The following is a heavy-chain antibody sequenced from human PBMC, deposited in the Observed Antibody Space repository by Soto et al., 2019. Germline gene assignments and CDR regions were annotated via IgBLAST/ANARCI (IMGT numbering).Heavy chain of an antibody. CDR1: GYSFTIYW. J-gene: IGHJ6*02. Sequence: GESLKISCKGSGYSFTIYWIGWVRQMPGKGLEWMGIIYPGDSDTRYSPSFQGQVTISADKSISTAYLQWSSLKASDTAMYYCXRPSIAARPDYYYGMDVWGQGTTVTVSS. D-gene: IGHD6-6*01. CDR3: XRPSIAARPDYYYGMDV. CDR2: IYPGDSDT. V-gene: IGHV5-51*01.